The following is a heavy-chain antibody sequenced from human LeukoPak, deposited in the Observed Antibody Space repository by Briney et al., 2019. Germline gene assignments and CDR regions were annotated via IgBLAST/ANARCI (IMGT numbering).Heavy chain of an antibody. CDR3: AKRPGGPAGGPFDY. Sequence: PGGSLRLSCAASGLRFSSYAMSWVRQAPGKGLEWVSSITGSGGTTYYTDSVKGRFAISRDNSKSTLFLQVSGLRAEDTAVYFCAKRPGGPAGGPFDYWGQGTLVTVSS. J-gene: IGHJ4*02. D-gene: IGHD2-2*01. V-gene: IGHV3-23*01. CDR2: ITGSGGTT. CDR1: GLRFSSYA.